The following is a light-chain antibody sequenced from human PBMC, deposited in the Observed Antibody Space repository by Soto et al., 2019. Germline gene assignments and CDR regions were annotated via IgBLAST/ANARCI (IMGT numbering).Light chain of an antibody. V-gene: IGKV3-20*01. CDR1: QSVSSSY. CDR3: QHYGSPIT. CDR2: GAS. J-gene: IGKJ3*01. Sequence: EIVLTQSPGTLSLSPGERATLSCRASQSVSSSYLAWYQQKPGQAPRLLIYGASSRATGSSDRFSGSGCGNDFTITISRLESEDFAVYYCQHYGSPITFGPGTKVDIK.